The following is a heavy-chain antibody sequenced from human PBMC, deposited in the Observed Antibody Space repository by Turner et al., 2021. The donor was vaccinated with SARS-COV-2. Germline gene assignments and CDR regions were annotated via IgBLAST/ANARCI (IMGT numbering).Heavy chain of an antibody. J-gene: IGHJ4*02. D-gene: IGHD3-10*01. CDR2: IYYSGTT. Sequence: QVQLQESGPGLENPSETLSLTCPVSGGSISSSSYFWGWIRQPPTKELEWIGSIYYSGTTYYNPSLKSRVSVSIDPSKNQFSLNLTSVTAADTALFYCARQAAGQGLDYWGRGILVTVSS. CDR1: GGSISSSSYF. CDR3: ARQAAGQGLDY. V-gene: IGHV4-39*01.